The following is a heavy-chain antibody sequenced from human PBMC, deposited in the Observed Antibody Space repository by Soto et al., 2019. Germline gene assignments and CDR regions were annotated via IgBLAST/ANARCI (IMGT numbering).Heavy chain of an antibody. CDR1: GGTFSSYT. CDR2: IIPILGIA. D-gene: IGHD2-2*01. J-gene: IGHJ5*02. V-gene: IGHV1-69*08. Sequence: QVQLVQSGAEVKKPGSSVKVSCKASGGTFSSYTISWLRQAPGQGLEWMGSIIPILGIANYAQKFQGRVTITADKSTSTAYTELSSLRSADTPVSYCARDSIVAVPAAIWSAHWFDTWGQGTLVTVPS. CDR3: ARDSIVAVPAAIWSAHWFDT.